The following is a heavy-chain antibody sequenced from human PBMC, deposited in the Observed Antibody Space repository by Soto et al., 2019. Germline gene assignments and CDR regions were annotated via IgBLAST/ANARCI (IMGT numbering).Heavy chain of an antibody. CDR1: GGPISSGGYY. Sequence: QVQLQESGPGLVKPSQTLSLTCTVSGGPISSGGYYWSWIRQHPGKGLEWIGYIYYSGSTYYNPSLKSRVTISVDTSKNQFSLKLSSVTAADTAVYYCARVIITMVRGTIFDYWGQGTLVTVSS. J-gene: IGHJ4*02. CDR3: ARVIITMVRGTIFDY. D-gene: IGHD3-10*01. V-gene: IGHV4-31*03. CDR2: IYYSGST.